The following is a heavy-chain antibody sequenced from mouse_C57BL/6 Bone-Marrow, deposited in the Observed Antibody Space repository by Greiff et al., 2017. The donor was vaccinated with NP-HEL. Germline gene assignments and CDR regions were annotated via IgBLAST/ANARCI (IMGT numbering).Heavy chain of an antibody. D-gene: IGHD4-1*01. J-gene: IGHJ1*03. V-gene: IGHV3-8*01. CDR2: ISYSGST. CDR1: GYSITSDY. Sequence: EVQRVESGPGLAKPSQTLSLTCSVTGYSITSDYWNLIRKFPGNKLEYMGYISYSGSTYYNPSLKSRISITRDTSKKQYYLQLNSVTTEDTATYYCARWGGTWYFDVWGTGTTVTVSS. CDR3: ARWGGTWYFDV.